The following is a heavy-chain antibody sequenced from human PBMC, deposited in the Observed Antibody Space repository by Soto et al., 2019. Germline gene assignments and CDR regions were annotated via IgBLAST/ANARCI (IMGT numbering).Heavy chain of an antibody. CDR3: ARDGDYGDPRYYYGMDV. D-gene: IGHD4-17*01. V-gene: IGHV3-21*01. CDR1: GFTFSSYS. Sequence: PGGSLRLSCAASGFTFSSYSMNWVRQAPGKGLEWVSSISSSSSYIYYADSVKGRFTISRDNAKNSLYLQMNSLRAEDTAVYYCARDGDYGDPRYYYGMDVWGQGTTVTVSS. J-gene: IGHJ6*02. CDR2: ISSSSSYI.